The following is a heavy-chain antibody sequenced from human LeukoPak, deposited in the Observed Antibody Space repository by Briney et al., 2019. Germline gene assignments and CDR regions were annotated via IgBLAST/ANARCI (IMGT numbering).Heavy chain of an antibody. J-gene: IGHJ4*02. CDR1: GGSITTYY. D-gene: IGHD7-27*01. CDR3: ARGANWGSPDY. Sequence: SETLSLTCTVSGGSITTYYWTWIRQSPGKGLEWIGYIYYSGTTSYNPSLKSRVTISLDTSKNQFSLKLSSVTAADTAVYYCARGANWGSPDYWGQGTLVTVSS. V-gene: IGHV4-59*01. CDR2: IYYSGTT.